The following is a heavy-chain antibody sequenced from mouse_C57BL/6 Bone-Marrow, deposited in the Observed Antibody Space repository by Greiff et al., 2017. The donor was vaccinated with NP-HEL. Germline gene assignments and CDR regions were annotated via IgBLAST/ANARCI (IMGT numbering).Heavy chain of an antibody. CDR1: GFTFTDYY. CDR2: IRNKANGYTT. CDR3: ARFRLQGWYFDV. Sequence: EVKVEESGGGLVQPGGSLSLSCAASGFTFTDYYMSWVRQPPGKALEWLGFIRNKANGYTTEYSASVKGRFTISRDNSQSILYLQMNALRAEDSATYYCARFRLQGWYFDVWGTGTTVTVSS. D-gene: IGHD3-2*02. V-gene: IGHV7-3*01. J-gene: IGHJ1*03.